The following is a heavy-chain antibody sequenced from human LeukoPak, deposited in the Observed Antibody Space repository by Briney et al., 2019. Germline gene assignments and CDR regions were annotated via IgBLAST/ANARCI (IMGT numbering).Heavy chain of an antibody. J-gene: IGHJ4*02. V-gene: IGHV3-33*08. Sequence: GSLRLSCAASGFTFSSYSMNWVRQAPGKGLEWVAVIWYDGSNKYYADSVKGRFTISRDNSKNTLYLQMNSLRAEDTAVYYCARALARIPFDYWGQGTLVTVSS. CDR1: GFTFSSYS. CDR3: ARALARIPFDY. CDR2: IWYDGSNK.